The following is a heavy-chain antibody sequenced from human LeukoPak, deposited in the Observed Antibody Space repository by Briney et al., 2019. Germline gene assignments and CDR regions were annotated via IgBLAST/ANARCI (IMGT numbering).Heavy chain of an antibody. V-gene: IGHV1-46*01. CDR3: ATLVGAGAFDI. CDR1: GYTFTSYY. D-gene: IGHD1-26*01. J-gene: IGHJ3*02. CDR2: INPSGGST. Sequence: ASVKVSCKASGYTFTSYYMHWVRQAPGQGLEWMGIINPSGGSTSYAQKFQGRVTMTRDTSTSTVYMELSSLRSEDTAVYYCATLVGAGAFDIWGQGTMVTVSS.